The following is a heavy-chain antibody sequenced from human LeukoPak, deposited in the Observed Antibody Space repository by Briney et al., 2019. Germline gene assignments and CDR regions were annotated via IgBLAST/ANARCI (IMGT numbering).Heavy chain of an antibody. CDR3: AREGSSGWSRGYYFDY. CDR1: GFTFSSYS. V-gene: IGHV3-21*01. J-gene: IGHJ4*02. Sequence: NPGGSLRLSCAASGFTFSSYSMNWVRQAPGKGLEWVSSISSSSSYIYYADSVKGRFTISRDNAKNSLYLQMNSLRAEDTAVYYCAREGSSGWSRGYYFDYWGQGTLVTVSS. CDR2: ISSSSSYI. D-gene: IGHD6-19*01.